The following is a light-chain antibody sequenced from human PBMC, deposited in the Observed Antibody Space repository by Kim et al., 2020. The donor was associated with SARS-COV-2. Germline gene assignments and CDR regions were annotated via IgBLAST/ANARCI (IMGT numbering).Light chain of an antibody. CDR1: QSIGSS. CDR2: AAS. CDR3: QQSFTSPYT. Sequence: DIQMTQSPSSLSASVGDRVTITCRASQSIGSSLNWYQQKPGRAPNLMIYAASSLQSGVPSRFSGSGSGTEFTLTITSLQPVDFSTYYCQQSFTSPYTFGQGTKLEI. V-gene: IGKV1-39*01. J-gene: IGKJ2*01.